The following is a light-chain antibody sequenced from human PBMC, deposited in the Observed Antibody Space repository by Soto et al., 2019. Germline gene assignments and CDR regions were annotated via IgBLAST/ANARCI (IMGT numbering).Light chain of an antibody. J-gene: IGKJ1*01. CDR3: QQYDDSMT. V-gene: IGKV3-15*01. CDR1: ESVSTN. CDR2: GAS. Sequence: EIEMTQSPATLSLAPGERVTLSCRASESVSTNLAWYQQKAGQAPRLLIYGASTRATGIPARFSGSGSGTDFTLTISRLEPEDFAVYHCQQYDDSMTFGQGTKVDIK.